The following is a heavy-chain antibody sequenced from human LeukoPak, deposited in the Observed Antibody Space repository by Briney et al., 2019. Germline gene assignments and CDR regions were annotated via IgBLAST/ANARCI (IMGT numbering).Heavy chain of an antibody. CDR3: AREYFDFWSDFPRFDV. CDR1: GYTFTSYA. Sequence: ASVKVSCKTSGYTFTSYAINWVRQAPGQGLEWMGWMNTSTGNPMYAQGLTGRFVFSMDTSVSTAFLQISNLKAEDTAVYYCAREYFDFWSDFPRFDVWGQGTLVTVSS. CDR2: MNTSTGNP. D-gene: IGHD3-3*01. V-gene: IGHV7-4-1*02. J-gene: IGHJ5*02.